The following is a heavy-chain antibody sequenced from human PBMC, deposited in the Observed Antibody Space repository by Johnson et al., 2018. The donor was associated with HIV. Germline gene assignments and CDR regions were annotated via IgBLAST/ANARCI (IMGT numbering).Heavy chain of an antibody. Sequence: VQLVESGGGLVQPGGSLRLSCAASGFTVSSYYMTWVRQAPGTGLEWVSVFFGGDGTYYADSVRGRFIISRDNSKNTLYLQMNSLRAEDTAVYYCAREGEDAFDIWGQGTMVTVSS. D-gene: IGHD1-26*01. CDR1: GFTVSSYY. CDR2: FFGGDGT. J-gene: IGHJ3*02. CDR3: AREGEDAFDI. V-gene: IGHV3-66*01.